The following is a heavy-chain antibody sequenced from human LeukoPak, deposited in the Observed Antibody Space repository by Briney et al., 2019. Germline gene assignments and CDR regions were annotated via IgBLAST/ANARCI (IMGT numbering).Heavy chain of an antibody. Sequence: GASVKVSCKASGYTFTGYYMHWVRQAPGRGLEWMGWINANSGGTNYAQKFQGRVTMIRDTSISTAYLELSRLRSDDTALYYCARGWEVRGRYYYYMDVWGKGTTVTISS. CDR2: INANSGGT. J-gene: IGHJ6*03. V-gene: IGHV1-2*02. CDR1: GYTFTGYY. D-gene: IGHD3-10*01. CDR3: ARGWEVRGRYYYYMDV.